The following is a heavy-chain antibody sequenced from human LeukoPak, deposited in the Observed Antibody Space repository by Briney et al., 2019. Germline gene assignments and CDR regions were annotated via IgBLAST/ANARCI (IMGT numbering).Heavy chain of an antibody. Sequence: GGSLRLSCAASGFTFSSYWMHWVRQAPGQGLVWVSRIKSDGSSTNYADFVKGRFTMSRDNAKNTLYLQMNSLRAEDTAVYYCARESRTDYYGDYWGQGTLVTVSS. CDR3: ARESRTDYYGDY. V-gene: IGHV3-74*01. CDR2: IKSDGSST. D-gene: IGHD3-10*01. CDR1: GFTFSSYW. J-gene: IGHJ4*02.